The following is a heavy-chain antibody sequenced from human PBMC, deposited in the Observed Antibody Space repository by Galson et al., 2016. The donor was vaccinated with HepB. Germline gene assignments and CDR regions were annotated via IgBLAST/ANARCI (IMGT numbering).Heavy chain of an antibody. V-gene: IGHV3-49*03. J-gene: IGHJ4*02. CDR2: IRSKAYGGTT. D-gene: IGHD3-16*02. CDR1: GFTFGDYA. CDR3: TRTLGSYDYVWGSYRPGPFDY. Sequence: SLRLSCAASGFTFGDYAMGWFRQAPGKGLEWVGFIRSKAYGGTTEYAASVKGRFTISRDDPKSIAYLQMNSLKTEDTAVYYCTRTLGSYDYVWGSYRPGPFDYWGQGTLVTVSS.